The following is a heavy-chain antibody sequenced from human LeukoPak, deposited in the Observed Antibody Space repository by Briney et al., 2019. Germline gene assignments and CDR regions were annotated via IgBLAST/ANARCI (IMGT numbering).Heavy chain of an antibody. Sequence: SHSLSLARTLAGGSISYNYGGSVRQPPGRGLEWIVYIYFTGNSNNNPSLKSRVTISVDTSKNQFSLRLSSVTTADTAVYYCAREGALPAAMSPLGGMEVWGKGTTVTVSS. V-gene: IGHV4-59*01. D-gene: IGHD2-2*01. CDR1: GGSISYNY. CDR2: IYFTGNS. CDR3: AREGALPAAMSPLGGMEV. J-gene: IGHJ6*04.